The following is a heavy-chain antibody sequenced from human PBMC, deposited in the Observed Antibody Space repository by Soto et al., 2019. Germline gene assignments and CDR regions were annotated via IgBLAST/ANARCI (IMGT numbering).Heavy chain of an antibody. Sequence: SETMSLTCAVSGGSISSGGYSWSWIRQPPGKGLEWIGYIYHSGSTYYNPSLKSRVTISVDRSKNQFSLKLSSVTAADTAVYYCARVDSGYDGGRAFDIWGQGTMVTVSS. J-gene: IGHJ3*02. CDR1: GGSISSGGYS. CDR2: IYHSGST. CDR3: ARVDSGYDGGRAFDI. D-gene: IGHD5-12*01. V-gene: IGHV4-30-2*01.